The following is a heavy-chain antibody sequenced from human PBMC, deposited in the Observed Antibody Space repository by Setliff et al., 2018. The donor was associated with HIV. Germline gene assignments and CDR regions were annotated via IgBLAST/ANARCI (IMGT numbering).Heavy chain of an antibody. CDR1: GFSISSGYF. V-gene: IGHV4-38-2*02. J-gene: IGHJ4*02. D-gene: IGHD6-6*01. Sequence: PSETLSLTCTVFGFSISSGYFWGWIRQPPGKGLEWIGIGSYSGSTYYNSSLRSRVTILVDTSRNQFSLSLSSVTAADTAVYHCARLSSYRSSSYYFDYWGQGALVTVSS. CDR3: ARLSSYRSSSYYFDY. CDR2: GSYSGST.